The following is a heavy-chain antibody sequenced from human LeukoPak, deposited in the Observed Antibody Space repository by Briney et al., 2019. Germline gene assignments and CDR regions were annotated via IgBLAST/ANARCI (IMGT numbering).Heavy chain of an antibody. Sequence: PGGSLRLSCAASGFTFSSYSMNWVRQAPGKGLEWVSSISSSSSYIYYADSVKGRFTISRDNAKNSLYLQMNSLRAEDTAVYYCARDDRGSYSGVNGGQEPLVTVSS. CDR2: ISSSSSYI. J-gene: IGHJ4*02. D-gene: IGHD1-26*01. CDR1: GFTFSSYS. V-gene: IGHV3-21*01. CDR3: ARDDRGSYSGVN.